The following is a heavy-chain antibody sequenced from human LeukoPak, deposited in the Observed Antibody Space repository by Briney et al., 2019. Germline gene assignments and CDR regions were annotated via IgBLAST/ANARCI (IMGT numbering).Heavy chain of an antibody. D-gene: IGHD1-26*01. J-gene: IGHJ4*02. Sequence: ASVKVSCKASGYTFTSYGISWVRQAPGQGLEWMGWISAYNGNTNYAQKFQGRVTITADESTSTAYMELSSLRSEDTAVYYCARGGSYSGSYLDYWGQGTLVTVSS. CDR3: ARGGSYSGSYLDY. V-gene: IGHV1-18*01. CDR1: GYTFTSYG. CDR2: ISAYNGNT.